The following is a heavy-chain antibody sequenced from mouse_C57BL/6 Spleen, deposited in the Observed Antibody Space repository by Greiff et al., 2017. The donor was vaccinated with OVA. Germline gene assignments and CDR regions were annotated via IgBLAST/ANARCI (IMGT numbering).Heavy chain of an antibody. J-gene: IGHJ4*01. D-gene: IGHD1-1*01. V-gene: IGHV3-6*01. CDR3: AIITTAYYAMDY. CDR1: GYSITSGYY. Sequence: EVQVVESGPGLVKPSQSLSLTCSVTGYSITSGYYWNWIRQFPGNKLEWMGYISYDGSNNYNPSLKNRISITRDTSKNQFFLKLNSVTTEDTATYYCAIITTAYYAMDYWGQGTSVTVSS. CDR2: ISYDGSN.